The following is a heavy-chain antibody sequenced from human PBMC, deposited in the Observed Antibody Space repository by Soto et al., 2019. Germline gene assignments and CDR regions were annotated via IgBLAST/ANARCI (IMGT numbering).Heavy chain of an antibody. CDR3: ARGAVGYCTNGVCLWYYYYGMDV. CDR2: INHSGST. D-gene: IGHD2-8*01. J-gene: IGHJ6*02. CDR1: RGSFSGYY. Sequence: XETLSLTCAVDRGSFSGYYWSWIRQPPGKGLEWIGEINHSGSTNYNPSLKSRVTISVDTSKNQFSLKLSSVTAADTAVYYCARGAVGYCTNGVCLWYYYYGMDVWGQGTTVTVSS. V-gene: IGHV4-34*01.